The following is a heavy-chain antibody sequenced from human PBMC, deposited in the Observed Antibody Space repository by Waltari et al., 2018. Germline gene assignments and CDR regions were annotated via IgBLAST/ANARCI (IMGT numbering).Heavy chain of an antibody. CDR3: ARDPGSSGYHLGLDY. CDR1: GGSISSGGYY. CDR2: IYYSGST. J-gene: IGHJ4*02. Sequence: QVQLQESGPGLVKPSQTLSLTCTVSGGSISSGGYYWSWIRQHPGKGLEWIGYIYYSGSTYYNPSLTSRVTISVDTSKNQFSLKLSSVTAADTAVYYCARDPGSSGYHLGLDYWGQGTLVTVSS. V-gene: IGHV4-31*03. D-gene: IGHD3-22*01.